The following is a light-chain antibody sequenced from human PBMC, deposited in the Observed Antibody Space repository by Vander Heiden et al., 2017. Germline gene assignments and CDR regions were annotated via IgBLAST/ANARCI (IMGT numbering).Light chain of an antibody. Sequence: DIQMTQSPSSLSASVGDRVTITCRASQRISTYLNWYQQKPGKAPNLLIYAASSLQSGVPARFSGSGSGTDFTLTISSLQPEDFVTYYCQHSYSAPYTFGQGTKLEIK. J-gene: IGKJ2*01. CDR3: QHSYSAPYT. V-gene: IGKV1-39*01. CDR1: QRISTY. CDR2: AAS.